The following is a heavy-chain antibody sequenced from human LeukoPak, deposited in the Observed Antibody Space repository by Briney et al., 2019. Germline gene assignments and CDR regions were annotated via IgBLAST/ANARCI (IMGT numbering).Heavy chain of an antibody. V-gene: IGHV3-33*01. D-gene: IGHD5-24*01. CDR1: GFTFSSYG. J-gene: IGHJ4*02. CDR3: AREAYGYNPLFFDY. CDR2: IWYDGSNK. Sequence: GGSLRLSCAASGFTFSSYGMHWVRQAPGKGLEWVAVIWYDGSNKYYADSVKGRFTISRDNSKNTLYLQMNSLRAEDTAVYYCAREAYGYNPLFFDYWGQGTLVTVSS.